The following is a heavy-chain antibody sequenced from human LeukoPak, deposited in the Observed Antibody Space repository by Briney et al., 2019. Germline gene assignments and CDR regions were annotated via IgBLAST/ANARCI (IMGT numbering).Heavy chain of an antibody. J-gene: IGHJ4*02. D-gene: IGHD3-22*01. CDR2: ISSSGSTI. CDR1: GFTFSSYE. Sequence: GGSLRLSCAASGFTFSSYEMNWVRQAPRKGLEWVSYISSSGSTIYYADSVKGRFTISRDNAKNSLHLQMNSLRAEDTAVYYCARGGDYDSSGCPDYWGQGTLVTVSS. V-gene: IGHV3-48*03. CDR3: ARGGDYDSSGCPDY.